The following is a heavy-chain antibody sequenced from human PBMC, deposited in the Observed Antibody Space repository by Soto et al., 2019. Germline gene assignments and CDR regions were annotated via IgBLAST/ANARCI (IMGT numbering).Heavy chain of an antibody. Sequence: ASVKVSCKASGYTFTSYDINWVRQATGQGLEWMGWMNPNSGNTGYAQKFQGRVTMTRNTSISTAYMELSSLRSEDTAVYYCARAPLRFLEWSTMNWFDPWGQGTLVTVSS. V-gene: IGHV1-8*01. CDR1: GYTFTSYD. CDR3: ARAPLRFLEWSTMNWFDP. CDR2: MNPNSGNT. D-gene: IGHD3-3*01. J-gene: IGHJ5*02.